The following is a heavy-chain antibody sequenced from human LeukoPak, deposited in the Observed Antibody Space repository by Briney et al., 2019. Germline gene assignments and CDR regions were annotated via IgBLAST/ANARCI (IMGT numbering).Heavy chain of an antibody. Sequence: GGTLRLSCAASGFTFSSYERNWVRQAPGKGLEWVSYISSSGSTIYYADSVKGRFTISRDNAKNSLYLQMNSLRAEDAAVYYCARDHSGLRWFGELSFPDAFDIWGQGTMVTVSS. V-gene: IGHV3-48*03. CDR3: ARDHSGLRWFGELSFPDAFDI. CDR1: GFTFSSYE. J-gene: IGHJ3*02. CDR2: ISSSGSTI. D-gene: IGHD3-10*01.